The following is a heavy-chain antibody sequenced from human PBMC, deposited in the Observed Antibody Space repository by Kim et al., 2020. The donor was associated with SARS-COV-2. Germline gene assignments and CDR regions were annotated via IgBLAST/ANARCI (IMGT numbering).Heavy chain of an antibody. CDR2: IYYSGST. J-gene: IGHJ6*02. CDR3: ARLRYSSDWPYYYYYGMDV. V-gene: IGHV4-39*01. CDR1: GGSISSSSYY. Sequence: SETLSLTCTVSGGSISSSSYYWGWIRQPPGKGLEWIGSIYYSGSTYYNPSLKSRVTISVDTSKNQFSLKLSSVTAADTAVYYCARLRYSSDWPYYYYYGMDVWGQGTTVTVSS. D-gene: IGHD6-19*01.